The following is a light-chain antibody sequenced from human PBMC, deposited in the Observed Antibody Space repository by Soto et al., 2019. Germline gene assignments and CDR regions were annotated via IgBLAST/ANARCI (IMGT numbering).Light chain of an antibody. V-gene: IGLV1-40*01. CDR2: GNS. CDR3: QSYDSSLSGSEV. Sequence: QSVLTQTPSVSGAPGQRVTISCTGSSSNIGAGYDVHWYQQLPGTAPKLLIYGNSNRPSGVPDRFSGSKSGTSASLAITGLQAEVEADYYCQSYDSSLSGSEVFGGGTKLTVL. J-gene: IGLJ2*01. CDR1: SSNIGAGYD.